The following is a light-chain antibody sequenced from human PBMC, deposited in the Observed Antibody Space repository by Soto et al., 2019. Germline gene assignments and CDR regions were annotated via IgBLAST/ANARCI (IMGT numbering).Light chain of an antibody. Sequence: DVQMTQSPSSLSASVGDRVTITCRASQYIVNYLNWYQQKTGRAPKLLIYGASSLQNGVPPRFSGSGSGTAVTLTISSLQPEDAATYYCQQAFDVPPVTFGPRTKVQI. V-gene: IGKV1-39*01. CDR2: GAS. CDR3: QQAFDVPPVT. J-gene: IGKJ2*01. CDR1: QYIVNY.